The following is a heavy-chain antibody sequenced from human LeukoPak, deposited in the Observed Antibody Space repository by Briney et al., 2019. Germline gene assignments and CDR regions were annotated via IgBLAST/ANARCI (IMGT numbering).Heavy chain of an antibody. V-gene: IGHV4-31*03. CDR3: ARADSYGGRNWFDP. D-gene: IGHD5-18*01. Sequence: PSQTLSLTCTVSGGSISSGGYCWSWIRQHPGKGLEWIGYIYYSGSTYYNPSLKSRVTISVDTSKNQFSLKLSSVTAADTAVYYCARADSYGGRNWFDPWGQGTLVTVSS. CDR2: IYYSGST. J-gene: IGHJ5*02. CDR1: GGSISSGGYC.